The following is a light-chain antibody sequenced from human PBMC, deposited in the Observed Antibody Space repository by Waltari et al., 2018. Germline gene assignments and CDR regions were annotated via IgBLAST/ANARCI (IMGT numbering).Light chain of an antibody. CDR1: RSVLDTSKNKNF. V-gene: IGKV4-1*01. CDR2: WAS. CDR3: QQYYAAPYT. Sequence: DIVMTQSPDSLAVSLRGRATINCKSSRSVLDTSKNKNFLAWYQLKPGQSPKLLIYWASTRESGVPDRFSASVSGTDFTLTISSLQAEDVAIYSCQQYYAAPYTFGQGTKVEIK. J-gene: IGKJ2*01.